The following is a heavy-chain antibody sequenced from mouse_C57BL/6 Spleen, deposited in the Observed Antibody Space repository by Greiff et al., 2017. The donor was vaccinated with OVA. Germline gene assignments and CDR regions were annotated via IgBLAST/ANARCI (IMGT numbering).Heavy chain of an antibody. CDR1: GYTFTDYE. J-gene: IGHJ1*03. D-gene: IGHD1-1*01. V-gene: IGHV1-15*01. CDR2: IDPETGGT. CDR3: TRKGGLGDYYGSSSDWYFDV. Sequence: QVQLQQSGAELVRPGASVTLSCKASGYTFTDYEMHWVKQTPVHGLEWIGAIDPETGGTAYNQKFKGKAILTADKSSSTAYMELRSLTSEDSAVYYCTRKGGLGDYYGSSSDWYFDVWGTGTTVTVSS.